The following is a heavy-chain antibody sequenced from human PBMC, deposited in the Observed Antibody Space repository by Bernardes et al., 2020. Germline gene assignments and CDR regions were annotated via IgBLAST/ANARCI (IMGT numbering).Heavy chain of an antibody. Sequence: ESLKISCQPSGYSFPTYWVAWVRQMPGKGLEWMGTVFPGDSYTTYSPSFQGRVTISADKSTSTAYLQWTSLKASDTAIYYCARHNGYNSGLDYWGQGTLVTVSS. CDR3: ARHNGYNSGLDY. CDR1: GYSFPTYW. CDR2: VFPGDSYT. V-gene: IGHV5-51*01. J-gene: IGHJ4*02. D-gene: IGHD5-12*01.